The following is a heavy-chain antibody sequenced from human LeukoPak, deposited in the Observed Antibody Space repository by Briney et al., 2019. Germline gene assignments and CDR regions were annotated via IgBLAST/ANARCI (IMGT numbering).Heavy chain of an antibody. J-gene: IGHJ3*01. CDR3: ARSSYSSSSSV. Sequence: GGSLRLSCAASTFTFSNYWMSWVRQAPGKGLEWVASINSDGSEGYYADVVKGRFTISRDNAKNSLYLQINSLRAEDAAVYYCARSSYSSSSSVWGQGTMVTVSS. V-gene: IGHV3-7*03. D-gene: IGHD6-6*01. CDR1: TFTFSNYW. CDR2: INSDGSEG.